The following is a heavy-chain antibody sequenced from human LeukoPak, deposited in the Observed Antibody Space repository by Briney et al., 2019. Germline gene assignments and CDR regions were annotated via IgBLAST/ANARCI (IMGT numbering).Heavy chain of an antibody. CDR1: GYTFTSYG. V-gene: IGHV1-18*01. CDR3: ARTAYDFRSGYYIPTQN. CDR2: ISAYNGNT. Sequence: ASVKVSCKASGYTFTSYGISWVRQAPGQGLERMGWISAYNGNTNYAQKLQGRVTMTTDTSTSTAYMELRSLRSDDTAVYYCARTAYDFRSGYYIPTQNWGQGTLVTVSS. J-gene: IGHJ4*02. D-gene: IGHD3-3*01.